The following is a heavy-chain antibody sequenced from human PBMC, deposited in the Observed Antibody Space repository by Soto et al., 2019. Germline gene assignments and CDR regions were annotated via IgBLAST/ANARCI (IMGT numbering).Heavy chain of an antibody. CDR1: GFTFSNYE. J-gene: IGHJ4*02. CDR2: ITSSASTI. V-gene: IGHV3-48*03. Sequence: GGSMRLSCAASGFTFSNYEMNWVRQAPGKGLEWVSYITSSASTIYYADSVKGRFTISRDNAKNTLYLQMNGLRAEDTAVYYCASSYYYDSSGYHYYFDYWGQGTLVTVSS. CDR3: ASSYYYDSSGYHYYFDY. D-gene: IGHD3-22*01.